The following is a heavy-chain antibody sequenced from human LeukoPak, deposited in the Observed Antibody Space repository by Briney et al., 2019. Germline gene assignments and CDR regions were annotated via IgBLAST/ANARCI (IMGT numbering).Heavy chain of an antibody. V-gene: IGHV1-2*02. CDR2: INPHSGGT. D-gene: IGHD2-2*01. CDR1: GYTFTGYY. J-gene: IGHJ4*02. CDR3: ARDVGEYCSSTNCYASHY. Sequence: GASVKVSCKASGYTFTGYYIHGVRQAPGQGVEWMGWINPHSGGTNYAQKIQGGVTMTRDTSITTAYMELSSLRSDDTAVYYCARDVGEYCSSTNCYASHYWGQGTLVTVSS.